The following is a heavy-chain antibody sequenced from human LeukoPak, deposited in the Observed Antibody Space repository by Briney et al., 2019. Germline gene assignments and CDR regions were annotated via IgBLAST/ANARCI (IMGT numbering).Heavy chain of an antibody. Sequence: SETLSLTCTVSGGSISSSSYHWGWIRQPPGKGLEWIGSIYYSGSTYYNPSLKSRVTISADTSKNQFSLNLSSVTAAGTAVYYCARRDPDYGDAFDIWGQGTMVTVSS. CDR1: GGSISSSSYH. CDR2: IYYSGST. J-gene: IGHJ3*02. CDR3: ARRDPDYGDAFDI. V-gene: IGHV4-39*07. D-gene: IGHD4-17*01.